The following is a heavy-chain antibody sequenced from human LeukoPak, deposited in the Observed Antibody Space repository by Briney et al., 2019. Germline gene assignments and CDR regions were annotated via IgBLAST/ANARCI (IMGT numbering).Heavy chain of an antibody. CDR1: GFTFSSYW. J-gene: IGHJ3*02. CDR2: IKQDGSEK. D-gene: IGHD3-10*01. Sequence: GGSLRLSCAASGFTFSSYWMSWVRQAPGKGLEWVANIKQDGSEKYYVDSVKGRFTISRDNAKNSLYLQMNSLRAEDTAVYYCARDTISPNSPFDAFDIWGQGTMVTVSS. CDR3: ARDTISPNSPFDAFDI. V-gene: IGHV3-7*01.